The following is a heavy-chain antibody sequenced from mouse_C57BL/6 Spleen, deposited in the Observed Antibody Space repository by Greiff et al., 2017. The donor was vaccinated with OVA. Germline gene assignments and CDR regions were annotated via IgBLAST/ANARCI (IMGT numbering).Heavy chain of an antibody. Sequence: QVQLQQPGAELVKPGASVKLSCKASGYTFTSYWMHWVKQRPGRGLEWIGRIDPNSGGTKYNEKFKSKATLTVDKPSSTAYMQLSSLTSEDSAVYYCATTVAEGYWYFDVWGTGTTVTVSS. V-gene: IGHV1-72*01. J-gene: IGHJ1*03. CDR2: IDPNSGGT. D-gene: IGHD1-1*01. CDR1: GYTFTSYW. CDR3: ATTVAEGYWYFDV.